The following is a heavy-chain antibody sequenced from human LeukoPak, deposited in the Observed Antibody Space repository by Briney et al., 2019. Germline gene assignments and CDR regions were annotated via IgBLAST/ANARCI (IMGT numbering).Heavy chain of an antibody. CDR3: ARDQSGSLDY. V-gene: IGHV3-30*02. CDR2: IRYDGSNT. J-gene: IGHJ4*02. Sequence: GGSLRLSCAASGFTFSTYGIHWVRQAPGKGLEWVALIRYDGSNTYYADSVRGRFTVSRDNSKSTLYLQMNSLRAEDTAVYYCARDQSGSLDYWGQGTLVTVSS. CDR1: GFTFSTYG. D-gene: IGHD1-26*01.